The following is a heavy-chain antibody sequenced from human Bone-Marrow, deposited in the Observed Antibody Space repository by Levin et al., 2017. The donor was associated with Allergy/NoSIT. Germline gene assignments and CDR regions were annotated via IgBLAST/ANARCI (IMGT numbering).Heavy chain of an antibody. CDR1: GYNFSNFW. CDR2: IYPPDSDT. J-gene: IGHJ4*02. Sequence: GGSLRLSCKGSGYNFSNFWIGWVRQLPGQGLEWMGIIYPPDSDTTYSPSFQGHVSFSVDKSINTAYLQWNSLKASDTAMYLCARRGAVADYYFDKWGQGTQVIVSS. CDR3: ARRGAVADYYFDK. V-gene: IGHV5-51*01. D-gene: IGHD6-19*01.